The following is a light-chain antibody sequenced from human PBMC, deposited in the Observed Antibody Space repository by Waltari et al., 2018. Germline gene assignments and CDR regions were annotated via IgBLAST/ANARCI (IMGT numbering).Light chain of an antibody. CDR1: SSYLGTYKR. CDR3: SSYARNTYV. V-gene: IGLV2-18*02. Sequence: QSALTQPPSVSWSPGQSVTISCTGTSSYLGTYKRVSWYQQPPVTAPKLMLYEVNNRPSGVPDRFSGSKSGNTASLTISGLQAEDEADYYCSSYARNTYVFGTGTKVTVL. J-gene: IGLJ1*01. CDR2: EVN.